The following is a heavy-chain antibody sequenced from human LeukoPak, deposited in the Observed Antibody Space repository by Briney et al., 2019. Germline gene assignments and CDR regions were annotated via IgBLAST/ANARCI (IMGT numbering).Heavy chain of an antibody. CDR1: GVSFSGYY. V-gene: IGHV4-34*01. J-gene: IGHJ4*02. Sequence: SETLSLTCAVYGVSFSGYYWSWLRQPPGKGLEWIGEINHSGSTNYNPSLKSRVTISVDTSKNQFTLKLSSVTAADTAVYYCARGNEDDIVGVPAAMERYYFDYWGQGTLVTVSS. CDR2: INHSGST. CDR3: ARGNEDDIVGVPAAMERYYFDY. D-gene: IGHD2-2*01.